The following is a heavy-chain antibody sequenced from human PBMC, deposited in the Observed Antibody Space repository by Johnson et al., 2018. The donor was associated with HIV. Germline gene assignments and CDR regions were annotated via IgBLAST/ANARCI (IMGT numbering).Heavy chain of an antibody. Sequence: VQVVESGGGVVQPGGSLRLSCAASGFTFSSYGMHWVRQAPGKGLAWVAFIRYDGSNKYYADSVKGRFTISRDNSKNTLYLQMNSLRAEDTAVYYCARGRGYSSSNDAFDIWGQGTMVTVSS. D-gene: IGHD6-13*01. CDR1: GFTFSSYG. V-gene: IGHV3-30*02. CDR2: IRYDGSNK. J-gene: IGHJ3*02. CDR3: ARGRGYSSSNDAFDI.